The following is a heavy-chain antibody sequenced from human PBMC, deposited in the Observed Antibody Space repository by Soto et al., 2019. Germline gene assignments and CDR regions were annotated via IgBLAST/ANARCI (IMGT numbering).Heavy chain of an antibody. Sequence: ASVKVSCKVSGYTLTELSMHWVRQAPGKGLEWMGGFDPEDGETIYAQKFQGRVTMTEDTSTDTAYMELSSLRSEDTAVYYCATADNWNDEVDDAFDIWGQGTMVTVSS. V-gene: IGHV1-24*01. CDR2: FDPEDGET. J-gene: IGHJ3*02. CDR3: ATADNWNDEVDDAFDI. CDR1: GYTLTELS. D-gene: IGHD1-1*01.